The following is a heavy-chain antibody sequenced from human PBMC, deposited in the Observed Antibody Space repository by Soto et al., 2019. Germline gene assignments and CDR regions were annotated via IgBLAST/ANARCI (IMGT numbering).Heavy chain of an antibody. V-gene: IGHV3-30-3*01. CDR2: ISYDGSNK. CDR1: GFTFSSYA. D-gene: IGHD4-17*01. Sequence: QVQLVESGGGVVQPGRSLRLSCAASGFTFSSYAMHWVRQAPGKGLEWVAVISYDGSNKYYADSVKGRFTITRDNSKNTLYLRMNSVRAEDTAVYYCARDRYGAHRRGYYYYGMDVWGQGSTVTVSS. J-gene: IGHJ6*02. CDR3: ARDRYGAHRRGYYYYGMDV.